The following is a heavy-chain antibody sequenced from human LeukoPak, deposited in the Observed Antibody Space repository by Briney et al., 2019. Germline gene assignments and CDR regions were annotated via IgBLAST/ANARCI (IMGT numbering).Heavy chain of an antibody. D-gene: IGHD2-15*01. CDR1: GGPMSTYY. Sequence: SETLSLTCTVSGGPMSTYYWGWIRQPAGKGLEWIGRISSSGSTNYNPSLKSRVTISVDTSKNQFSLKLSSVTAADTAVYYCASLGPVVAAQFDYWGQGTLVTVSS. V-gene: IGHV4-4*07. CDR2: ISSSGST. J-gene: IGHJ4*02. CDR3: ASLGPVVAAQFDY.